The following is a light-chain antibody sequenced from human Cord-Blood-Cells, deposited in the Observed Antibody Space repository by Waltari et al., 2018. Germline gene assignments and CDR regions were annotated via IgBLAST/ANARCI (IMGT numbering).Light chain of an antibody. V-gene: IGLV3-1*01. CDR1: YDGDKN. Sequence: SYELTQPSSVSVFPGQTASITCPEEYDGDKNACWYQKTPGQSPVLVIYQDSKRPSWIPERFSGSNSGNTATLTISGTQAMDEADYYCQAWDSSTVVFGGGTKLTVL. CDR3: QAWDSSTVV. CDR2: QDS. J-gene: IGLJ2*01.